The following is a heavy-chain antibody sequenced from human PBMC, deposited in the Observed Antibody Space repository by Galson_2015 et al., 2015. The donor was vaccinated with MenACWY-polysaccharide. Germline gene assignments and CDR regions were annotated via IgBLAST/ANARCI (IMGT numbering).Heavy chain of an antibody. CDR3: TTDRCSSTSCRYYYGMDV. CDR2: IKRRSEGGTT. V-gene: IGHV3-15*01. J-gene: IGHJ6*02. D-gene: IGHD2-2*01. CDR1: GFTFSNVW. Sequence: SLRLSCAASGFTFSNVWMSWVRQAPGKGLEWVGHIKRRSEGGTTDYAAPVKDRFIVSRDDSKSTLYLQMDNLKTEDTGVYYCTTDRCSSTSCRYYYGMDVWGQGTTVTVSS.